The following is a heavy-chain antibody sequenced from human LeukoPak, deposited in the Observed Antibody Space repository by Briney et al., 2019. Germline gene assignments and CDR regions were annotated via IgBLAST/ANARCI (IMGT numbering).Heavy chain of an antibody. CDR2: INPNSGGT. D-gene: IGHD6-6*01. Sequence: ASVKVSCKASGYTFTGYYMHWVRQAPGQGLEWMGWINPNSGGTNYAQKFQGRVTMTRDTSISTAYMGLSRLRSDDTAVYYCARVMSIGDDAFDIWGQGKMVTVSS. V-gene: IGHV1-2*02. CDR3: ARVMSIGDDAFDI. J-gene: IGHJ3*02. CDR1: GYTFTGYY.